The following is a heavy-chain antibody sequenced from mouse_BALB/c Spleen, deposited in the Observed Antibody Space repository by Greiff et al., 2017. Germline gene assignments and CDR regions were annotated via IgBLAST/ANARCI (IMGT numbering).Heavy chain of an antibody. Sequence: EVKLQESGAELVRPGALVKLSCKASGFNIKDYYMHWVKQRPEQGLEWIGWIDPENGNTIYDPKFQGKASITADTSSNTAYLQLSSLTSEDTAVYYCATPYYYGSSWFAYWGQGTLVTVSA. CDR2: IDPENGNT. D-gene: IGHD1-1*01. J-gene: IGHJ3*01. CDR1: GFNIKDYY. CDR3: ATPYYYGSSWFAY. V-gene: IGHV14-1*02.